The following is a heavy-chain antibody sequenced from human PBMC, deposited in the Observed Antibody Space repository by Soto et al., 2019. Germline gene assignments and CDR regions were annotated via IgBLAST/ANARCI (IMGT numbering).Heavy chain of an antibody. Sequence: QDQLVQSGAEVKKPGSSVKVSCKASGGTFSSHTFSWVRQAPGQGLEWMGRIIPALGTATYAQKFQCRVTITADESANTVYMELNSLRSEDTAVYYCARPDFGDYWYFDLWGRGTLVTVSS. CDR1: GGTFSSHT. D-gene: IGHD4-17*01. CDR3: ARPDFGDYWYFDL. V-gene: IGHV1-69*08. J-gene: IGHJ2*01. CDR2: IIPALGTA.